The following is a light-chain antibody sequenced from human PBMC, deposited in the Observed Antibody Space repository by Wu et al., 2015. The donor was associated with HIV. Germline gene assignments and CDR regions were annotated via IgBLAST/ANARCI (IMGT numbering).Light chain of an antibody. V-gene: IGKV3-20*01. CDR1: QSITSSY. CDR3: QQYGFSPYS. J-gene: IGKJ2*03. Sequence: EVVLTQSPGTLSLSVGERVTLSCRASQSITSSYIAWYQQKSSQAPRLLIYGASSRASGIPDRFGGSGSGTDFTLTISRLEPEDFAMYYCQQYGFSPYSFGQGTKLKI. CDR2: GAS.